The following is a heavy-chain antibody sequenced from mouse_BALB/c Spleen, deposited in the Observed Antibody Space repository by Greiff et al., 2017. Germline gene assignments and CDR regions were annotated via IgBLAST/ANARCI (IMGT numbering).Heavy chain of an antibody. V-gene: IGHV5-9-4*01. CDR1: GFTFSSYA. CDR2: ISSGGSYT. J-gene: IGHJ4*01. D-gene: IGHD2-1*01. CDR3: ARNGNLYYAMDY. Sequence: EVKLMESGGGLVKPGGSLKLSCAASGFTFSSYAMSWVRQSPEKRLEWVAEISSGGSYTYYPDTVTGRFTISRDNAKNTLYLEMSSLRSEDTAMYYCARNGNLYYAMDYWGQGTSVTVSS.